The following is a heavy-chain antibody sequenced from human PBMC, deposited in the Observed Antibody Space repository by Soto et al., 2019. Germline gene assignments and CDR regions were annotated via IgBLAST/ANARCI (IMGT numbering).Heavy chain of an antibody. J-gene: IGHJ6*02. D-gene: IGHD3-22*01. V-gene: IGHV1-18*01. CDR3: ARGGFYDSSGARNYYYYGMNV. CDR1: GYTFTSYG. Sequence: QVQLVQSGAEVKKPGASVKVSCKASGYTFTSYGINWVRQAPGQGLEWLGWISAYDGYTNYAQILQGRVAMSTDTSTKTAYMELRSSRSDDTAMYYCARGGFYDSSGARNYYYYGMNVWGQGTTVTVSS. CDR2: ISAYDGYT.